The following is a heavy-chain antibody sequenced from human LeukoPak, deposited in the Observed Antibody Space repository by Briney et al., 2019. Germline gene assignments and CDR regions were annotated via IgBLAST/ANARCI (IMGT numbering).Heavy chain of an antibody. V-gene: IGHV3-23*01. CDR2: ISGSGGST. Sequence: PGGSLRLSCAASGFTFSSYGMSWVRQAPGKGLEWVSAISGSGGSTYYADSVKGRFTISRDNSKNTLYLQMNSLRAEDTAVYYCAKMVFGWELTFDYWGQGTLVTISS. J-gene: IGHJ4*02. CDR3: AKMVFGWELTFDY. CDR1: GFTFSSYG. D-gene: IGHD1-26*01.